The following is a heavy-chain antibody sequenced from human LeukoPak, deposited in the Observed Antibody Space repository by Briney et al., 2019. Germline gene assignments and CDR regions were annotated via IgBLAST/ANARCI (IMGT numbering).Heavy chain of an antibody. CDR3: ARFQGGGWDV. V-gene: IGHV3-7*01. CDR1: GFTFSTYW. D-gene: IGHD6-25*01. CDR2: IKQDGSEK. J-gene: IGHJ6*02. Sequence: PGGSLRLSCAAPGFTFSTYWMSWVRQAPVQGLEWVANIKQDGSEKYYVDSAKGRFTVSRDNAKNSLFLQMNSLRVEDTAVYYCARFQGGGWDVWGQGTTVTVSS.